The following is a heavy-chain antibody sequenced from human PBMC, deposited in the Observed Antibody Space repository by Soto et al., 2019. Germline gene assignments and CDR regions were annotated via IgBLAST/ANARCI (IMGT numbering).Heavy chain of an antibody. Sequence: QVQLVQSGAEVKKPGASVNVSCKASGYTFTSYDINWVRQATGQGLEWMGWMNPDSGNTGYAQKFQGRVTMTRNNSISTAYMELSSLRSEDTAVYYCATSRGYSSLAFDYWGQGTLVTVSS. D-gene: IGHD6-19*01. CDR2: MNPDSGNT. J-gene: IGHJ4*02. CDR3: ATSRGYSSLAFDY. CDR1: GYTFTSYD. V-gene: IGHV1-8*01.